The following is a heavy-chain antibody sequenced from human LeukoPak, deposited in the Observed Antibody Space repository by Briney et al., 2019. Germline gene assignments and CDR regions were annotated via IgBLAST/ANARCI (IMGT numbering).Heavy chain of an antibody. D-gene: IGHD3-22*01. Sequence: QAGGSLRLSCAASGFTFSSYAMSWVRQAPGKGLEWVSAISGSGGSTYYADSVKGRFTISRDNSKNTLYLQMNSLRAEDTAVYYCAKLNYDSSGYQRNGWFDPWGQGTLVTVSS. CDR3: AKLNYDSSGYQRNGWFDP. V-gene: IGHV3-23*01. J-gene: IGHJ5*02. CDR2: ISGSGGST. CDR1: GFTFSSYA.